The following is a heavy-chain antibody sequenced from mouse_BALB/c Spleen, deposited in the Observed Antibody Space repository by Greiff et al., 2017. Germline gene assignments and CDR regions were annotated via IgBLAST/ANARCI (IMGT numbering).Heavy chain of an antibody. D-gene: IGHD2-2*01. CDR3: ARAGLYYGYGWFAY. V-gene: IGHV14-3*02. CDR1: GFNIKDTY. J-gene: IGHJ3*01. CDR2: IDPANGNT. Sequence: EVQLQQSGAELVKPGASVKLSCTASGFNIKDTYMHWVKQRPEQGLEWIGRIDPANGNTKYDPKFQGKATITADTSSNTAYLQLSSLTSEDTAVYYCARAGLYYGYGWFAYWGQGTLVTVSA.